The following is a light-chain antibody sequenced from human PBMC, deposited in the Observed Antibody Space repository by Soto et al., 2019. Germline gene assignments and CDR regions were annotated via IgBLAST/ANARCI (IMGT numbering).Light chain of an antibody. CDR3: SSYTSSSTFVV. Sequence: QSVLTQPASVSGSPGQSITISCTGTSSDVGGYNYVSWYQQHPGKAPKLMIYDVSNRPSGVSNRFFGSKSGNTASLTISGLQAEDEADYYCSSYTSSSTFVVFGGGTQLTVL. V-gene: IGLV2-14*01. CDR1: SSDVGGYNY. CDR2: DVS. J-gene: IGLJ2*01.